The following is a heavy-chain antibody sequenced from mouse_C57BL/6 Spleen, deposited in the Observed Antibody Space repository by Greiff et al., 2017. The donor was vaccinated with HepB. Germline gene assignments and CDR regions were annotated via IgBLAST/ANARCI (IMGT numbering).Heavy chain of an antibody. CDR1: GYTFTSYG. V-gene: IGHV1-58*01. D-gene: IGHD1-1*01. J-gene: IGHJ1*03. CDR3: ASESSVITTVDPHWYFDV. CDR2: IYIGNGYT. Sequence: VQLQQSGAELVRPGSSVKMSCKTSGYTFTSYGINWVKQRPGKGLEWIGYIYIGNGYTEYNEKFKGKATLTSDTSSSTAYMQLSSLTSEDSAIYFCASESSVITTVDPHWYFDVWGTGTTVTVSS.